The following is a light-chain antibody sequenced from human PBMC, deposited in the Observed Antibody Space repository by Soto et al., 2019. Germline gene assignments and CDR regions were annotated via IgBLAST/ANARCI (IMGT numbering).Light chain of an antibody. V-gene: IGLV1-47*01. CDR2: KNN. CDR3: AAWDGSLSGYV. J-gene: IGLJ1*01. Sequence: QSVLTQPPSASGTPGQRVTISCSGSSSNIGSNYAYWYQQLPGTAASLLIYKNNQRPSGVPDRFSGSKSGNSASLAISGLRSEDEADYYCAAWDGSLSGYVFGSGTKLTVL. CDR1: SSNIGSNY.